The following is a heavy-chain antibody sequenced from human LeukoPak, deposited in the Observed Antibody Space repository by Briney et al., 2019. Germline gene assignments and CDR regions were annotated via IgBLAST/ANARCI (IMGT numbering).Heavy chain of an antibody. CDR1: GFSFNDAW. CDR2: INRDESVT. CDR3: ARGPDHGGSYYHD. J-gene: IGHJ4*02. V-gene: IGHV3-74*01. D-gene: IGHD1-26*01. Sequence: GGSLRLSCAASGFSFNDAWMNWIRQAPGKGLVWVSRINRDESVTEYADSVKGRFTISRDNAKNTLFLQMNSLRVEDTAVYYCARGPDHGGSYYHDWGQGTPVTVSS.